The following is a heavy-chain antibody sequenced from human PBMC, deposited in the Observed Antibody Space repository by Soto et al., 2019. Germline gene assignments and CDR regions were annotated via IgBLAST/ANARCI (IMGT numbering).Heavy chain of an antibody. D-gene: IGHD3-10*01. V-gene: IGHV1-58*02. CDR3: AATSGAVRGYYYGLDV. CDR2: IVVGSGST. CDR1: GFTFSNSA. J-gene: IGHJ6*02. Sequence: ASVKVSCKTSGFTFSNSAMQWVRQARGQRLEWIGWIVVGSGSTIYAQKFRERVTITRDMSTNTAYMELSSLRFEDTAVYYCAATSGAVRGYYYGLDVWGQGTTVTVSS.